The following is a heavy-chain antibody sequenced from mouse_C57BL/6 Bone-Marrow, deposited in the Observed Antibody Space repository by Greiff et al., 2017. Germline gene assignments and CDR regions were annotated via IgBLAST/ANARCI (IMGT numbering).Heavy chain of an antibody. Sequence: QVQLKQSGAELAKPGASVKLSCKASGYTFTSYWLHWVKQRPGQGLEWIGYINPSSGYTKYNQKFQDKATLTADKSSSTAYMQLSSLTYEDSAVYYCARPYGITTVVADYYAMDYWGQGTSVTVSS. CDR3: ARPYGITTVVADYYAMDY. CDR2: INPSSGYT. V-gene: IGHV1-7*01. J-gene: IGHJ4*01. CDR1: GYTFTSYW. D-gene: IGHD1-1*01.